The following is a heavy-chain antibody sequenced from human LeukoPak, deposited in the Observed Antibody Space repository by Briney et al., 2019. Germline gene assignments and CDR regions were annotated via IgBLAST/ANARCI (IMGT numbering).Heavy chain of an antibody. V-gene: IGHV3-21*01. CDR3: AGGTAVAAS. CDR2: ISSSGSYI. CDR1: GFTFSSYS. D-gene: IGHD6-19*01. J-gene: IGHJ4*02. Sequence: GGSLRLSCAASGFTFSSYSMNWVRQAPGKGLEWVSSISSSGSYIYYADSVKGRFTISRDNAKNSLYLQMNSLRAEDTAVYYCAGGTAVAASWGQGTLVTVSS.